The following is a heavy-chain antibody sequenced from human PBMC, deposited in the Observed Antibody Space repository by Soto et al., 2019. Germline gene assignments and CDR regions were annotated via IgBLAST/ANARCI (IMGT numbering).Heavy chain of an antibody. D-gene: IGHD7-27*01. CDR3: ATQLTGDLDF. Sequence: QVRLVQSGAEVREPGSSVKVSCMASGGTFSTSAMNWVRQAPGQGLEWVGGIIPVFGKATYAQNFEGRVTITADGSTTTAYMELSRLRSEDSAVYYCATQLTGDLDFWGQGTLVIVSS. CDR2: IIPVFGKA. CDR1: GGTFSTSA. V-gene: IGHV1-69*12. J-gene: IGHJ4*02.